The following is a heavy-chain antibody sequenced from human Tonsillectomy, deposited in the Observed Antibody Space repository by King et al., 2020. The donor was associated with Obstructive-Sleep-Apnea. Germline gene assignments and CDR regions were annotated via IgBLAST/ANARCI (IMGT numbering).Heavy chain of an antibody. CDR2: ISAYNGNT. CDR1: GYTFTSYG. D-gene: IGHD1-26*01. J-gene: IGHJ4*02. Sequence: QLVQSGAEVKKPGASVKVSCKASGYTFTSYGISWVRQAPGQGLEWMGWISAYNGNTNYAQKLQGRVTITTDTSTSTAYMELRSLRSDDTAVYYCARGGGPLEWELLLGPGFDYWGQGTLVTVSS. V-gene: IGHV1-18*04. CDR3: ARGGGPLEWELLLGPGFDY.